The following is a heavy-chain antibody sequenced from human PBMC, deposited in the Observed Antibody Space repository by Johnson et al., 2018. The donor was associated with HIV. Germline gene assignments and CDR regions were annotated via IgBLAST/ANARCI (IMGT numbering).Heavy chain of an antibody. CDR3: AKDPSPWLLGNDAFDI. V-gene: IGHV3-33*06. CDR2: IWYDGSNK. D-gene: IGHD3-22*01. J-gene: IGHJ3*02. CDR1: GFTFSRYG. Sequence: QVQLVESGGGVVQPGRSLRLSCAASGFTFSRYGMHWVRQAPGKGLEWVAVIWYDGSNKYYADSGKGRFTIARDNSKTTLYLQMNSLRAEDTAVYYCAKDPSPWLLGNDAFDIWGQGTMVTVSS.